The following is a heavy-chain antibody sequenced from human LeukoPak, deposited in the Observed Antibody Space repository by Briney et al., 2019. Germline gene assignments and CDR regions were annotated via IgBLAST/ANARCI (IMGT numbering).Heavy chain of an antibody. J-gene: IGHJ2*01. V-gene: IGHV3-7*01. CDR2: IREDGSET. Sequence: GGSLRLSCAASGFTFRSHWMNWVRQAPGKGLEWVANIREDGSETYYVDSVKGRFTISRDNAKNSLILQMDSLRVDDTAVYYCARKDLEAYWYFDLCGRGTLVTVSS. CDR3: ARKDLEAYWYFDL. CDR1: GFTFRSHW. D-gene: IGHD3-16*01.